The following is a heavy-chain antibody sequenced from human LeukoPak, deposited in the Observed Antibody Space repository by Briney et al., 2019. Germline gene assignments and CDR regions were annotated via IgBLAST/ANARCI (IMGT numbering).Heavy chain of an antibody. CDR2: IFYSGST. V-gene: IGHV4-59*01. CDR3: ARGFDGPNAFDI. D-gene: IGHD5-24*01. Sequence: SETLSLTCTVSGGSISSYCWSWIRQPPGKGLEWIGYIFYSGSTNYNPSLKSRVTISVDTSKNQFSLKLSSVTAADTAVYYCARGFDGPNAFDIWGQGTMVTVSS. J-gene: IGHJ3*02. CDR1: GGSISSYC.